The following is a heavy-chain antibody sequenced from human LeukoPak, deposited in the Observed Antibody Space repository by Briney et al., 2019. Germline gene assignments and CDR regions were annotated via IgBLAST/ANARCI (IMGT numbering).Heavy chain of an antibody. CDR2: ISYDGSNK. D-gene: IGHD3-9*01. CDR3: ASRYEVLTGMLADYYYAMDV. J-gene: IGHJ6*02. Sequence: GGSLRLSCAASGFTFSSYGMHWVRQAPGKGLEWVAVISYDGSNKYYADSVKGRFTISRDNSKNTLYLQMNSLRAEDTAVYYCASRYEVLTGMLADYYYAMDVWGQGTTVTVSS. CDR1: GFTFSSYG. V-gene: IGHV3-33*05.